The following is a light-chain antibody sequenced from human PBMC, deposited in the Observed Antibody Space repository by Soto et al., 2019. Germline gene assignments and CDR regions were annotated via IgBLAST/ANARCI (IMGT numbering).Light chain of an antibody. CDR3: QQTYSTPWT. J-gene: IGKJ1*01. V-gene: IGKV1-39*01. Sequence: MTQAPLSLPVTPGEPASISCRSSQSLLHSNGYNYLNWYQQKPGKAPELLIFAASSLQSGVPSRFSGSASGTDFTLTISSLQPEDSATYYCQQTYSTPWTFGRGTKVDIK. CDR2: AAS. CDR1: QSLLHSNGYNY.